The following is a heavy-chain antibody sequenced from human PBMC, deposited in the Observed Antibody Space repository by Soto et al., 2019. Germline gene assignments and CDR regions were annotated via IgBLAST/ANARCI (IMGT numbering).Heavy chain of an antibody. Sequence: QVQLVQSGAEVKKPGSSVNVSCKASGGTFSSYAISWVRQAPGQGLEWMGGIIPIFGTANYAQKFQGRVTITADESTSTAYMELSSLRSEDTAVYYCARDALGFGGNAEYFQHWGQGTLVTVSS. CDR1: GGTFSSYA. V-gene: IGHV1-69*01. CDR2: IIPIFGTA. J-gene: IGHJ1*01. CDR3: ARDALGFGGNAEYFQH. D-gene: IGHD3-10*01.